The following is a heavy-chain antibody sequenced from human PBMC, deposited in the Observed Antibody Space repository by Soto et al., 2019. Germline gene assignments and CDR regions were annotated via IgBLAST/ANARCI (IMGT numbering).Heavy chain of an antibody. CDR1: GGTFSSFG. CDR2: IIPVFGRP. V-gene: IGHV1-69*13. CDR3: AREGSGYNF. Sequence: GASVKVSCKASGGTFSSFGISWVRQAPGQGLEWMGGIIPVFGRPNYAQRFRGRLTITADESTNTCYMERIDLESEDTAVYYCAREGSGYNFWGQGTQVTVSS. D-gene: IGHD5-12*01. J-gene: IGHJ1*01.